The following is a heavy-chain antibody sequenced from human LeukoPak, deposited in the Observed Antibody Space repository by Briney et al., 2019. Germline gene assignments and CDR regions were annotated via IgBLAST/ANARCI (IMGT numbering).Heavy chain of an antibody. D-gene: IGHD6-19*01. J-gene: IGHJ1*01. CDR3: ARSIAVASTDEYFQH. CDR1: GGSISSSSYY. CDR2: TYYSGST. Sequence: SETLSLTCTVSGGSISSSSYYWGWIRQPPGKGLEWIGSTYYSGSTYYNPSLKSRVTISVDTSKNQFSLKLSSVTAADTAVYYCARSIAVASTDEYFQHWGQGTLVTVSS. V-gene: IGHV4-39*01.